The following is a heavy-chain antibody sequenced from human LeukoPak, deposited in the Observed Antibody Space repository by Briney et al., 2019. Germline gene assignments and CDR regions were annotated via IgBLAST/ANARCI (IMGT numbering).Heavy chain of an antibody. CDR3: ARAYHGDRRGYYYYGMDV. D-gene: IGHD4-17*01. Sequence: SGGSLRLSCAASGFTFSSYSMNWVRQAPGKGLEWVSSISSSSSYIYYADSVKGRFTISRDNAKNSLYLQMNSLRAEDTAVYYCARAYHGDRRGYYYYGMDVWGKGTTVTVSS. V-gene: IGHV3-21*01. J-gene: IGHJ6*04. CDR1: GFTFSSYS. CDR2: ISSSSSYI.